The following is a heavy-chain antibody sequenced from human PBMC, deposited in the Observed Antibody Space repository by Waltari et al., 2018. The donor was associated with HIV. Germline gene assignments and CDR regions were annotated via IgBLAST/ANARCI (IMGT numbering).Heavy chain of an antibody. CDR2: SRANRCGRTT. D-gene: IGHD3-3*01. J-gene: IGHJ4*02. Sequence: EVQLVESGGHLVEQGRSLTLSCEGSGFIFGDYAIIWFRRAQGKGLEWVGFSRANRCGRTTHFAASVRGRFNLSRDESKNMAYLQMRSLKIEDTAVYYCARRYLEWFGNLDYWGQGTLVTVSS. CDR3: ARRYLEWFGNLDY. CDR1: GFIFGDYA. V-gene: IGHV3-49*03.